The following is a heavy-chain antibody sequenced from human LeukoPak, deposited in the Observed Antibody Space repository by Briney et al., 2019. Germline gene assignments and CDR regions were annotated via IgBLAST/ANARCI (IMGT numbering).Heavy chain of an antibody. CDR1: GGTFSSYA. CDR2: INPSGDIT. Sequence: ASVKVSCKASGGTFSSYAISWVRQAPGQGLEWMGIINPSGDITSYAQKFQGRVTMTRDTSTSTVYMELSSLRSEDTLVYYCARDCSSSWPRRYFDYWGQGTLVTVSS. J-gene: IGHJ4*02. CDR3: ARDCSSSWPRRYFDY. D-gene: IGHD6-13*01. V-gene: IGHV1-46*01.